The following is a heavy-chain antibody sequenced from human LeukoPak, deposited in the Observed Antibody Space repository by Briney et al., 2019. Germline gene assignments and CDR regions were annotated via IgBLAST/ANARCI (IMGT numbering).Heavy chain of an antibody. CDR1: GGSISSGGYY. CDR3: ARDGRDYYGSGSSILSITKNAFDI. J-gene: IGHJ3*02. Sequence: PSETLSLTCTVSGGSISSGGYYWRWIRQHPGKGLEWIGYIYYSGSTYYNPSLKSRVTISVDTSKNQFSLKLSSVTAADTAVYYCARDGRDYYGSGSSILSITKNAFDIWGQGTMVTVSS. V-gene: IGHV4-31*03. D-gene: IGHD3-10*01. CDR2: IYYSGST.